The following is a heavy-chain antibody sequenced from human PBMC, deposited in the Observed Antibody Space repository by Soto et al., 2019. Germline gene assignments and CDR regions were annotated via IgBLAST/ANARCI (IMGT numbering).Heavy chain of an antibody. D-gene: IGHD6-13*01. CDR1: GGTFSSYT. V-gene: IGHV1-69*02. CDR3: ASVTGSSWYYYYGMDV. J-gene: IGHJ6*02. Sequence: QVQLVQSGAEVKKPGSSVKVSCKASGGTFSSYTISWVRQAPGHGLEWMGRIIPILGIANYAQKFQGRVTITADKTTSTAYMELSSLRSEDTAVYYCASVTGSSWYYYYGMDVWGQGTTVTVSS. CDR2: IIPILGIA.